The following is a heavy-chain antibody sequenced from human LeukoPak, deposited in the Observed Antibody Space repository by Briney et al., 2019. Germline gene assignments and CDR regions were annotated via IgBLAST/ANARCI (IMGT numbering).Heavy chain of an antibody. Sequence: SGTLSLTCAVYGGSFSGYYWSWIRQPPGKGLEWIGEINHSGSTNYNPSLKSRVTISVDTSKNQFSLKLSSVTAADTAMYYCVVGRRVFDYWGQGTLVTVSS. CDR1: GGSFSGYY. D-gene: IGHD1-26*01. CDR3: VVGRRVFDY. J-gene: IGHJ4*02. V-gene: IGHV4-34*01. CDR2: INHSGST.